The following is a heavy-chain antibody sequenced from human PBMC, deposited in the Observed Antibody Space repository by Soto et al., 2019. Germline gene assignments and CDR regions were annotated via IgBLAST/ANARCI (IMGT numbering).Heavy chain of an antibody. V-gene: IGHV3-30-3*01. Sequence: QVQLVESGGGVVQPGRSLRLSCAASGFTFSSYAIHWVRQAPGKGLEWVAVISYDGSNKYYADSLKGRFTVYRDNSKNTVYLQMNSLRVEDTAVYYCARELEAWFDPWGQGTLVTVSS. CDR3: ARELEAWFDP. J-gene: IGHJ5*02. CDR2: ISYDGSNK. CDR1: GFTFSSYA.